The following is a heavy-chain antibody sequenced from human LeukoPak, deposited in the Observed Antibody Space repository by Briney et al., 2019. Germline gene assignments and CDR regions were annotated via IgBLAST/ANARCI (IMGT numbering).Heavy chain of an antibody. CDR1: EFTFNRYW. Sequence: GGSLRLSCAASEFTFNRYWMSWVRQAPGKGLEWLANIKHDGSEAHYVDSVKGRFPISRENAKNSLSLQMNSLHVDDTGVYFCTRDALFGAGRTHLDFWSQGTLVSVSS. D-gene: IGHD3-16*01. CDR3: TRDALFGAGRTHLDF. CDR2: IKHDGSEA. V-gene: IGHV3-7*04. J-gene: IGHJ4*02.